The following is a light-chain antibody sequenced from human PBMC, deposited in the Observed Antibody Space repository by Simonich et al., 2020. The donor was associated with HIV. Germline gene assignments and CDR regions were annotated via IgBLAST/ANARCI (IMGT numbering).Light chain of an antibody. CDR3: QQFYNTPPLFT. CDR1: QDISNY. J-gene: IGKJ3*01. CDR2: DAS. Sequence: DIQMTQSPSTLSASVGDRVTITCQASQDISNYLNWYQQKPGKAPKLLIYDASNLETGVPSRFSGSGSGTDFTLTISSLQAEDVAVYYCQQFYNTPPLFTFGPGTKVDIK. V-gene: IGKV1-33*01.